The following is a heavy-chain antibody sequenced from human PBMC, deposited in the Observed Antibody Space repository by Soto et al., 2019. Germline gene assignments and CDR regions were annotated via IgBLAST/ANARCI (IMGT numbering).Heavy chain of an antibody. J-gene: IGHJ4*02. Sequence: QVQLQESGPGLVKPLETLSLTCTVPGGSITSYNWSWVRQPPGKGLEWIGYIYYNGNINYNPSLKRRLTLSLDTTKNQFSLSLSSVNAADTAVYSCATGRVYFGSEYWGQGTLVTVSS. CDR1: GGSITSYN. CDR3: ATGRVYFGSEY. V-gene: IGHV4-59*01. CDR2: IYYNGNI. D-gene: IGHD3-10*01.